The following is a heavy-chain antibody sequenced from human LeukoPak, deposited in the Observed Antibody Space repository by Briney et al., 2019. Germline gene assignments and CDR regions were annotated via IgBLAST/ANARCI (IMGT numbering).Heavy chain of an antibody. CDR1: GFTFNNYA. J-gene: IGHJ4*02. D-gene: IGHD5-12*01. CDR2: IYGSGLHT. Sequence: GGPVRLSCAASGFTFNNYAMSWLREARGKALEGVSGIYGSGLHTYYAATVNGRFTISRDNSKSILYLQMNSLRAEDTAVYYCAKPLGMTATHPAYWGQGTLVTVSS. V-gene: IGHV3-23*01. CDR3: AKPLGMTATHPAY.